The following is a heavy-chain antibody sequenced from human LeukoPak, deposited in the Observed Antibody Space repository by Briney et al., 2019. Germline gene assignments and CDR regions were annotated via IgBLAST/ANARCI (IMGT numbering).Heavy chain of an antibody. J-gene: IGHJ3*02. CDR3: AAATTAMGDAFDI. Sequence: GASVKVSCKASGGTFSSYAISWVRQAPGQGLEWMGGIIPIFGTANYAQKFQGRVTITADESTSTAYMELSSLRSEDTAVYYCAAATTAMGDAFDIWGQGTMVTVSS. D-gene: IGHD5-18*01. CDR2: IIPIFGTA. CDR1: GGTFSSYA. V-gene: IGHV1-69*13.